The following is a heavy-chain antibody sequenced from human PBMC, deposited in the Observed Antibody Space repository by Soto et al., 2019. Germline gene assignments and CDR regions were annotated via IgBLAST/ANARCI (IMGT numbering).Heavy chain of an antibody. V-gene: IGHV1-18*01. CDR3: AREPLYGMDV. CDR2: ISGYNGNT. CDR1: GYTFTSYG. J-gene: IGHJ6*04. Sequence: AAVKVSFKASGYTFTSYGISWVGQAPGQGLEWMGWISGYNGNTNYAQKLQGRVTMTTDTSTSTAYMELRSLRSFYTAVYYCAREPLYGMDVWGKGTTDTVSS.